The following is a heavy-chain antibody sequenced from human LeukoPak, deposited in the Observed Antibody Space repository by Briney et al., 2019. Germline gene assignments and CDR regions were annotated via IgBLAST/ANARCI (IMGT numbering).Heavy chain of an antibody. CDR3: ARGGRGSCTSTSCYTNYMDV. Sequence: GESLKISCKGSGYSFATHWIGWVRQMPGKGLEWMGITYPGDPDTRYSPSFQGQATISADKSINTAYLQWGSLKASDTATYYCARGGRGSCTSTSCYTNYMDVWGKGTTVTVSS. CDR2: TYPGDPDT. J-gene: IGHJ6*03. D-gene: IGHD2-2*01. V-gene: IGHV5-51*01. CDR1: GYSFATHW.